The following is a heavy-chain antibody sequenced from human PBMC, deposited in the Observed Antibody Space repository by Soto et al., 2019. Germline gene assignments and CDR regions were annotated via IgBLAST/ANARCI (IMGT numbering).Heavy chain of an antibody. CDR1: GGFVSSGSYY. CDR3: AREERGTATPVFDAFDI. Sequence: QVQLQQWGAGLLKPSETLSLTCAVYGGFVSSGSYYWSWIRQPPGKGLEWIGEMSHSGGTHFNPSHKRRVTIWVNTPKNRFPRKMGSVPAADPALYYCAREERGTATPVFDAFDIWGPGTMVTVSS. J-gene: IGHJ3*02. D-gene: IGHD2-21*02. V-gene: IGHV4-34*01. CDR2: MSHSGGT.